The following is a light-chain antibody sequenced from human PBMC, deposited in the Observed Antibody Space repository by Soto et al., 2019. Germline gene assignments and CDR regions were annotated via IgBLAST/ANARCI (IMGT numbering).Light chain of an antibody. CDR1: SYNIGDNF. Sequence: QSVLPQPHSVYGTPGQWITISCSGESYNIGDNFVYWYQQVPETAPKLLIYRNDERPSGVPDRFSASKSVTSASLAISGLRSEDEADYYCATWDDRFRGLFVGGTKLTVL. J-gene: IGLJ3*02. CDR3: ATWDDRFRGL. V-gene: IGLV1-47*01. CDR2: RND.